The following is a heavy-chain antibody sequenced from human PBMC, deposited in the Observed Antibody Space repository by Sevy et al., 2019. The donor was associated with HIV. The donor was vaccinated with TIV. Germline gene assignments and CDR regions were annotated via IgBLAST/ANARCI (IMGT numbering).Heavy chain of an antibody. D-gene: IGHD3-9*01. J-gene: IGHJ6*02. V-gene: IGHV1-18*01. CDR3: ARDSVLRYFDWLPNGDYYYYYGMDV. Sequence: ASVKVSGKASGYTFTSYGISWVRQAPGQGLEWMGWISAYNGNTNYAQKLQGRVTMTTDTSRSTAYMELRSLRSDDTAVYYCARDSVLRYFDWLPNGDYYYYYGMDVWGQGTTVTVSS. CDR1: GYTFTSYG. CDR2: ISAYNGNT.